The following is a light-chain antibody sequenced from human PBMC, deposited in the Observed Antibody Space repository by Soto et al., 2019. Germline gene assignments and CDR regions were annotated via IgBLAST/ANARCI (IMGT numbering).Light chain of an antibody. CDR2: GDS. CDR3: QSYDSTLDARYV. Sequence: HXXQXRXXXAXXXXXFGDSHRPSGVXDXFSGSKSGTSASLAITGLXXXDEGDYYCQSYDSTLDARYVFGTGTKVTVL. J-gene: IGLJ1*01. V-gene: IGLV1-40*01.